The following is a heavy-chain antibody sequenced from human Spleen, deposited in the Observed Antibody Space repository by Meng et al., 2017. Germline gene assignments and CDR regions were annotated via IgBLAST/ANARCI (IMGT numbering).Heavy chain of an antibody. J-gene: IGHJ4*02. Sequence: QVQLLQSGAEVKKPGASVKVSCKASGYTFTSYDINWVRQAPGQGLEWMGWMNPNSGNTGYAQKFQGRVTMTRNTSISTAYMELSSLRSEDTAVYYCARGFIAAAGSDYWGQGTLVTVSS. CDR2: MNPNSGNT. V-gene: IGHV1-8*01. CDR3: ARGFIAAAGSDY. CDR1: GYTFTSYD. D-gene: IGHD6-13*01.